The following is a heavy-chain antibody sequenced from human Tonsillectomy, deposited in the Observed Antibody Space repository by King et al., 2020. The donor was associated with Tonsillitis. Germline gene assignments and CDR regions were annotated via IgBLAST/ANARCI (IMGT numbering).Heavy chain of an antibody. D-gene: IGHD3-10*01. CDR3: AKALYCYNSGSSYIPYYYYGLDV. V-gene: IGHV3-30*18. Sequence: VQLVESGGGVVQPGGSLRLSCAASGFTFSSHDMHWVRQGPGKGLEWVAVVSYDGDNKYSAASVKGRFTISRDNSKNTLYLQLNSLRAEDTAVYYCAKALYCYNSGSSYIPYYYYGLDVWGQGTTVTVSS. CDR1: GFTFSSHD. J-gene: IGHJ6*02. CDR2: VSYDGDNK.